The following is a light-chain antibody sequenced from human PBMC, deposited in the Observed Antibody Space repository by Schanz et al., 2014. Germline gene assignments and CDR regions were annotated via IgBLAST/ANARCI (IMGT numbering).Light chain of an antibody. V-gene: IGKV3-20*01. Sequence: VVVTQSPGTLSVFPGERATLSCRASHSVRTNLAWYQQKPGQPPRLLIYGASSRATGIPDRFSGSGSGTDFTLTISRLEPEDFATYYCQQTYSTPFTFGPGTKLDLK. CDR2: GAS. CDR1: HSVRTN. J-gene: IGKJ3*01. CDR3: QQTYSTPFT.